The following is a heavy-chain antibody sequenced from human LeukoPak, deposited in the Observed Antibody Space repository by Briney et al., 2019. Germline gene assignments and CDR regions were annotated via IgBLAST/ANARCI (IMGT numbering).Heavy chain of an antibody. D-gene: IGHD6-6*01. J-gene: IGHJ5*02. V-gene: IGHV1-18*01. CDR2: IHPYNGNT. CDR3: ARYREAARPVWFDP. Sequence: ASVKVSCTASGYSFTTYDISWVRQAPGQGLEWMGWIHPYNGNTNYAQMLQGRVTMTTDTSTSTAYMELRSLRSDDTAVYYCARYREAARPVWFDPWGQGTLVTVSS. CDR1: GYSFTTYD.